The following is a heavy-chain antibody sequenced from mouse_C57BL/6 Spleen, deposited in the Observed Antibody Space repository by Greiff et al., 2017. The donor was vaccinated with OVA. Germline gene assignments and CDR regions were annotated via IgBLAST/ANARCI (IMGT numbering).Heavy chain of an antibody. Sequence: QVHVKQSGPELVKPGASVKISCKASGYAFSSSWMNWVKQRPGKGLEWIGRIYPGDGDTNYNGKFKGKATLTADKSSSTAYMQLSSLTSEDSAVYFCARELLEFAYWGQGTLVTVSA. D-gene: IGHD4-1*01. CDR2: IYPGDGDT. CDR1: GYAFSSSW. J-gene: IGHJ3*01. CDR3: ARELLEFAY. V-gene: IGHV1-82*01.